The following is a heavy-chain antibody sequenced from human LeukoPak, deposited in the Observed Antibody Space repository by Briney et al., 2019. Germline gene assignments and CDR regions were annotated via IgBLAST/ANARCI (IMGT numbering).Heavy chain of an antibody. J-gene: IGHJ4*02. D-gene: IGHD6-19*01. CDR2: INPNSGGT. CDR3: ARGSFGYSSGWYVLGY. Sequence: ASVKVSCKASGYTFTGYYMHWLRQAPGQGLEWMGWINPNSGGTNYAQKFQGRVTMTRDTSISTAYMELSRLRSDDTAVYYCARGSFGYSSGWYVLGYWGQGTLVTVSS. CDR1: GYTFTGYY. V-gene: IGHV1-2*02.